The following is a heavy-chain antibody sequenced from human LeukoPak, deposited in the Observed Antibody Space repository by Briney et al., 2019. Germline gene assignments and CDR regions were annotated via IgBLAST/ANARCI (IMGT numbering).Heavy chain of an antibody. D-gene: IGHD3-10*01. CDR3: ARCPNVYGSGSYYNINWCDP. V-gene: IGHV1-18*04. J-gene: IGHJ5*02. CDR1: GYTFTSYG. CDR2: ISAYNGNT. Sequence: ASVTVSCKGSGYTFTSYGISWVRQAHGQGLEWMGWISAYNGNTNYAQELQGRVTMTTDTSTSTDYMELRSLRSYDTVVYYCARCPNVYGSGSYYNINWCDPWGQGTLVTVSS.